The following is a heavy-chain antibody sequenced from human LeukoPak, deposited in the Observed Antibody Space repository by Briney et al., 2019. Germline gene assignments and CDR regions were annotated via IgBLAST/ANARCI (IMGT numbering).Heavy chain of an antibody. Sequence: ASVKVSCKASGYTFTSYGISWVRPAPGQGLEWMGWISAYNGNTNYAQKLQGRVTMTTDTSTSTAYMELRSLRSDDTAVYYCARDFPEGDYVWGSYRPVPYFDYWGQGTLVTVSS. J-gene: IGHJ4*02. CDR2: ISAYNGNT. V-gene: IGHV1-18*01. D-gene: IGHD3-16*02. CDR1: GYTFTSYG. CDR3: ARDFPEGDYVWGSYRPVPYFDY.